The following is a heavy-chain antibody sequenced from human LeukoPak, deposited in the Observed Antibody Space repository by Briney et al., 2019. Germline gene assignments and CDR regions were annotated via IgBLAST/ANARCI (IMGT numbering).Heavy chain of an antibody. CDR3: AKDVKSGYPYYFDY. J-gene: IGHJ4*02. CDR2: ISGSGGST. CDR1: GFTFSTYG. Sequence: GGTLRLSCEASGFTFSTYGINWVRQAPGKGLEWVSAISGSGGSTYYADSVKGRFTISRDNSKNTLWLQMNSLKGEDTAVYYCAKDVKSGYPYYFDYWGQGTLVTVSS. D-gene: IGHD3-22*01. V-gene: IGHV3-23*01.